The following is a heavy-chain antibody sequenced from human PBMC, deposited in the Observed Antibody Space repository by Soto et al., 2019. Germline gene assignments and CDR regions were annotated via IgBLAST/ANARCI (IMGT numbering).Heavy chain of an antibody. V-gene: IGHV4-34*01. D-gene: IGHD2-21*02. Sequence: TGTLSLTCAVYGGSFSGYYWSWIRQPPGKGLEWIGEINHSGSTNYNPSLKSRVTISGGTSKNQFSLKLTSVTAADTAVYYCVIIVLWRLGRTLYWCQGTLVTVS. CDR3: VIIVLWRLGRTLY. CDR2: INHSGST. CDR1: GGSFSGYY. J-gene: IGHJ4*02.